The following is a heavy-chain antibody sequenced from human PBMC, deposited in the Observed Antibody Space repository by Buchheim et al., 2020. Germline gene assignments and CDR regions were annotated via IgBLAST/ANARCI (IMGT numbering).Heavy chain of an antibody. J-gene: IGHJ4*02. V-gene: IGHV3-23*04. Sequence: EVQLVDSGGGLVQPGESLRLSCAASGFSFSGYAMSWVRQAPGKGLEWVSSISGSGATTFNADSVKGRFTISRDNSKNLLYSQMNSLRAEDTAVYFCAKGSRGYTNYYFDYWGQGTL. CDR3: AKGSRGYTNYYFDY. CDR1: GFSFSGYA. D-gene: IGHD4-11*01. CDR2: ISGSGATT.